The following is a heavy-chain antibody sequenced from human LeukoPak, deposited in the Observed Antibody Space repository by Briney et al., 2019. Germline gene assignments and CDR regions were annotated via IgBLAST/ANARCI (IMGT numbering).Heavy chain of an antibody. Sequence: PSETLSLTCTVSGGSISSSSYYWGRIRQPPGKGLEWIGSIYYSGSTYYNPSLKSRVTISVDTSKNQFSLQLNSVTPEDTAVYYCARVRYSNYPIDFDYWGQGTLVTVSS. CDR1: GGSISSSSYY. CDR2: IYYSGST. V-gene: IGHV4-39*07. J-gene: IGHJ4*02. D-gene: IGHD4-11*01. CDR3: ARVRYSNYPIDFDY.